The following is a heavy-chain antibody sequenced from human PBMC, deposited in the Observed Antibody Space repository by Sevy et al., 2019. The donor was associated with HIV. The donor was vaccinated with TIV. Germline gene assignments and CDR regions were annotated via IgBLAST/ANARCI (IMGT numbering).Heavy chain of an antibody. D-gene: IGHD6-13*01. V-gene: IGHV1-2*02. J-gene: IGHJ4*02. Sequence: ASVKVSCKASGYTFTGYYMHWVRQAPGQGLEGMGGINHNSGGTNYAQKFQGRVTMTSDTYISTAYMELSRRRSDDAAVYYCGGSGSSWLFDYWGQGTLVTVSS. CDR1: GYTFTGYY. CDR3: GGSGSSWLFDY. CDR2: INHNSGGT.